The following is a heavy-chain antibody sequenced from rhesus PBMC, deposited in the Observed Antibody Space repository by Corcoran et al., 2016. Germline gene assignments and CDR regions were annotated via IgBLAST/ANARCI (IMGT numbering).Heavy chain of an antibody. CDR1: GYTFTDYY. Sequence: EVQLVQSGAEVKKPGASVKISCKASGYTFTDYYLHWWRQAPGTGLEWMGRVDPKDGEADYAQKVQDRVTITRDTSTDTAYRELSSLRSEDTAVYYCATTVVFLGWSDIDYWGQGVLVTVSS. CDR2: VDPKDGEA. V-gene: IGHV1-111*01. D-gene: IGHD3-22*01. J-gene: IGHJ4*01. CDR3: ATTVVFLGWSDIDY.